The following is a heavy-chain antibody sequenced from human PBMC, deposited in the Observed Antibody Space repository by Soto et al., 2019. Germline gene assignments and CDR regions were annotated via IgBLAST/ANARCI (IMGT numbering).Heavy chain of an antibody. V-gene: IGHV1-3*01. CDR3: ARPHIMITCGGVIVSGSFDY. CDR1: GYTFTSYA. Sequence: QVQLVQSGAEVKKPGASVKVSCKASGYTFTSYAMHWVRQAPGQRLEWMGWINAGNGNTKYSQKFQGRVTITRDTSASTAYMQLNSLRSKDTAVYYCARPHIMITCGGVIVSGSFDYWGQGTLVTLSS. CDR2: INAGNGNT. D-gene: IGHD3-16*02. J-gene: IGHJ4*02.